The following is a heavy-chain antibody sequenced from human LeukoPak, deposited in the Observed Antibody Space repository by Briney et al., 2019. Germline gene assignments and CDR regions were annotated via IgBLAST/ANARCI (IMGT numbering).Heavy chain of an antibody. CDR2: IYSSGNA. D-gene: IGHD3/OR15-3a*01. Sequence: PSETLSLTCTVSGGSISNYYWSWIRQSAEKGLEWIGRIYSSGNANYNPSLKSRVTISVDTSKNQFSLKLSSVTAADTAVYYCARTRRGQSFDYWGQGTLVTVSS. CDR3: ARTRRGQSFDY. J-gene: IGHJ4*02. V-gene: IGHV4-4*07. CDR1: GGSISNYY.